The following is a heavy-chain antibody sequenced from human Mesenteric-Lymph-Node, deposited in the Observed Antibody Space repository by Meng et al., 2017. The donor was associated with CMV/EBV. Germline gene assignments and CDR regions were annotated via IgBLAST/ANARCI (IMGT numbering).Heavy chain of an antibody. D-gene: IGHD3-10*01. CDR1: GYSISSGSY. J-gene: IGHJ5*01. CDR2: IYYSGNT. Sequence: SETLSLTCTVSGYSISSGSYWGWIRQPPGKVLEWIGSIYYSGNTFYNPSLKSRVTLSIDTSKNQFSLRLSSVTAADTAVYYCARDRGSGGSYYIRWFDSWGQGTLVTVSS. V-gene: IGHV4-38-2*02. CDR3: ARDRGSGGSYYIRWFDS.